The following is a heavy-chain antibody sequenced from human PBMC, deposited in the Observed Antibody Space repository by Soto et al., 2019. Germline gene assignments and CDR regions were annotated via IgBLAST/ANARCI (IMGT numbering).Heavy chain of an antibody. V-gene: IGHV3-33*01. CDR2: IWYDGSNK. D-gene: IGHD5-12*01. J-gene: IGHJ6*02. Sequence: GGSLRLSCAASGFTFSSYGMHWVRQAPGKGLEWVAVIWYDGSNKYYADSVKGRFTISRDNSKNTLYLQMNSLRAEDTAVYYCARDQGYSGYSPYWYYYGMDVWGQGTTVTVSS. CDR3: ARDQGYSGYSPYWYYYGMDV. CDR1: GFTFSSYG.